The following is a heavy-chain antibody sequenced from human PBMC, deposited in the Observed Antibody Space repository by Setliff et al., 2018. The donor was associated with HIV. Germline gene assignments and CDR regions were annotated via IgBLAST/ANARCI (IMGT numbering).Heavy chain of an antibody. V-gene: IGHV4-59*11. Sequence: SETLSLTCTVSGGSISSHYWSWIRQPPGKGLEWIGSIYYSGNTIYNPSLKSRVTISVDTSKNQFSLTLNSVTAADSAVYYCARVEAKVRGATYGMDVWGQGTTVTVSS. CDR2: IYYSGNT. J-gene: IGHJ6*02. CDR1: GGSISSHY. CDR3: ARVEAKVRGATYGMDV. D-gene: IGHD3-10*01.